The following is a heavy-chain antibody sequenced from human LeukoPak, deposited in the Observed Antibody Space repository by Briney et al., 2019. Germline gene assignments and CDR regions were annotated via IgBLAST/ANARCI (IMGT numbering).Heavy chain of an antibody. V-gene: IGHV3-21*01. CDR1: GITFSSYS. D-gene: IGHD3-10*01. CDR2: ISSSSGYI. CDR3: ARNYGSGSYYDY. Sequence: PGGSLRLSCAASGITFSSYSMNWVRQAPGKGLEWVSSISSSSGYIYYADSVKGRFTISRDNAKNSLYLQMNSLRAEDTAVYYCARNYGSGSYYDYWGQGTLVTVSS. J-gene: IGHJ4*02.